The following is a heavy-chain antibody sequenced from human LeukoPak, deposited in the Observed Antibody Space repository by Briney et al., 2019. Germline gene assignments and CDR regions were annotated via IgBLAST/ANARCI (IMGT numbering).Heavy chain of an antibody. CDR1: GFTFDDYG. V-gene: IGHV3-20*04. Sequence: GGSLGLSCAASGFTFDDYGMSWVRQAPGKGLEWVSSIQWNDDSTGYADSVKGRFTISRDNAKNSLYLQMKSLRAEDTALYYCARGSDYYSSGWSPWDYWGQGTLVTVSS. D-gene: IGHD6-19*01. CDR2: IQWNDDST. CDR3: ARGSDYYSSGWSPWDY. J-gene: IGHJ4*02.